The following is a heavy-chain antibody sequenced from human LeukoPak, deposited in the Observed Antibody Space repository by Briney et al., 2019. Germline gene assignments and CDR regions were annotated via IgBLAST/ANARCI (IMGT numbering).Heavy chain of an antibody. CDR2: IRSSSSYI. J-gene: IGHJ4*02. D-gene: IGHD3-22*01. CDR1: GFTFSSYN. CDR3: ASPRGYDSSGYPYYFDY. V-gene: IGHV3-21*04. Sequence: PGGSLRLSCAASGFTFSSYNMNWVRQAPGKGLEWVSSIRSSSSYIYYADSVKGRFTISRDNSKNTLYLQMNSLRAEDTAVYYCASPRGYDSSGYPYYFDYWGQGTLVTVSS.